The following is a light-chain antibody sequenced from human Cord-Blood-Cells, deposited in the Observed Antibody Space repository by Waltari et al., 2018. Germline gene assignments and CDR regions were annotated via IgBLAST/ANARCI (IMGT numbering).Light chain of an antibody. CDR2: CAS. V-gene: IGKV3-20*01. J-gene: IGKJ1*01. CDR1: QSVSSSY. Sequence: EIVLTQSPGTLSLSPGESATLSCRASQSVSSSYLAWYQQKPGQAPRLLIYCASSRATGIPDRFSGSGSGTDFTLTISRLEPEDFAVYYCQQYGSSPRTFGQGTKVEIK. CDR3: QQYGSSPRT.